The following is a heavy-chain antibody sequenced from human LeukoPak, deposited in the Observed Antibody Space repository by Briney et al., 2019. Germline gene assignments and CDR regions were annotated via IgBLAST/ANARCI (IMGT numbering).Heavy chain of an antibody. Sequence: GGSLRLSCAASGFTFSSYSMNWVRQAPGKGLEWGSYISGSSSTIYYADSVKGRFTISRDNGENTLYLQMNSLRAEDTAVYYCARSPSIGTVLDYWGQGTLVTVSS. CDR2: ISGSSSTI. CDR1: GFTFSSYS. V-gene: IGHV3-48*01. D-gene: IGHD4-17*01. J-gene: IGHJ4*02. CDR3: ARSPSIGTVLDY.